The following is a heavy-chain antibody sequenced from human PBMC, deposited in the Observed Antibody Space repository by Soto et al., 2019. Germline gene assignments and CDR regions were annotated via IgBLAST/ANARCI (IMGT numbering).Heavy chain of an antibody. V-gene: IGHV1-69*06. CDR3: ASRRYFDWPHYDY. J-gene: IGHJ4*02. CDR2: IIPIFGTA. Sequence: QVQLVQSGAGVKKPGPSVKVSCKASGGTFSSYAISWVRQAPGQGLEWMGGIIPIFGTANYAQKFQGRVTTTANKSTCTAYMGLSSLGSEDTAVYYCASRRYFDWPHYDYWGQGTLVTVSS. D-gene: IGHD3-9*01. CDR1: GGTFSSYA.